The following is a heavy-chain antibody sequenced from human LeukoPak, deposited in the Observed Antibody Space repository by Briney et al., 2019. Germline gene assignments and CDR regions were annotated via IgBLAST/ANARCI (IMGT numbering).Heavy chain of an antibody. CDR3: ARDFPVTVHYYDSSGYLLY. Sequence: GGSLRLSCAASGFTVSGNYMSWVRQAPGKGLEWVANIKQDGSEKYYVDSVKGRFTISRDNAKNSLYLQMNSLRAEDTAVYYCARDFPVTVHYYDSSGYLLYWGQGTLVTVSS. V-gene: IGHV3-7*01. J-gene: IGHJ4*02. D-gene: IGHD3-22*01. CDR1: GFTVSGNY. CDR2: IKQDGSEK.